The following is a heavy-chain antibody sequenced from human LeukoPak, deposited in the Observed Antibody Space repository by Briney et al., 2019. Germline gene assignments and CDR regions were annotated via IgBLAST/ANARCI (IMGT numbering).Heavy chain of an antibody. Sequence: MPSETLSLTCTVSGGSISSYYWSWIRQPPGKGLEWIGYIYYSGSTNYNPSLKSRVTISVDTSKNQFSLKLTSVTAADTAVYYRARYCSGSDCYSMNGFGVWGQGTMVTVSS. J-gene: IGHJ3*01. V-gene: IGHV4-59*08. CDR1: GGSISSYY. CDR3: ARYCSGSDCYSMNGFGV. CDR2: IYYSGST. D-gene: IGHD2-15*01.